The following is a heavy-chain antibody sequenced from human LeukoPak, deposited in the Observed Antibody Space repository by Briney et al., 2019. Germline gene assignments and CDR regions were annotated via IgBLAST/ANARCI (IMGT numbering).Heavy chain of an antibody. Sequence: SETLSLTCTVSGGSISNYYWSWIRQPPGKGLEWTGFIYYSGTTHYNPSLKSRVTMSVATSNNQFSLRLSYVTAADTAIYYCARHSGASPHYFDYWGQGALVTVSS. CDR1: GGSISNYY. V-gene: IGHV4-59*08. CDR2: IYYSGTT. CDR3: ARHSGASPHYFDY. J-gene: IGHJ4*02. D-gene: IGHD1-26*01.